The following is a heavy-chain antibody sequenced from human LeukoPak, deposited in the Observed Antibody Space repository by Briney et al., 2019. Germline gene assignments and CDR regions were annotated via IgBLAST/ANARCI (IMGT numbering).Heavy chain of an antibody. V-gene: IGHV4-34*01. CDR2: INHSGST. CDR1: GGSFSGYY. Sequence: SETLSLTCAVYGGSFSGYYWSWIRQPPGKGLEWMGEINHSGSTNYNPSLKRRVTISVDTPKNQFSLKLSSVTAADTAVYYCARGRGLLWFGEGSGYYMDVWGKGTTVTVSS. J-gene: IGHJ6*03. CDR3: ARGRGLLWFGEGSGYYMDV. D-gene: IGHD3-10*01.